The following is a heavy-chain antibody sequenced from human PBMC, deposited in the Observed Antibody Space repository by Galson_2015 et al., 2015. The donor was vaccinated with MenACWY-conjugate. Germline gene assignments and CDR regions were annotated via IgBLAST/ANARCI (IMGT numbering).Heavy chain of an antibody. Sequence: SVKVSCKASGYSVTSHYIHWVRQAPGQGLEWMGLINPNGGITIYAQKFQGRVTVARDTSTSTVFLELSSLTSDDTAVYYCAKGSGGVDGYKDDPYFFSKYFWGQGTLVTVSS. CDR1: GYSVTSHY. CDR3: AKGSGGVDGYKDDPYFFSKYF. CDR2: INPNGGIT. D-gene: IGHD5-24*01. V-gene: IGHV1-46*01. J-gene: IGHJ4*02.